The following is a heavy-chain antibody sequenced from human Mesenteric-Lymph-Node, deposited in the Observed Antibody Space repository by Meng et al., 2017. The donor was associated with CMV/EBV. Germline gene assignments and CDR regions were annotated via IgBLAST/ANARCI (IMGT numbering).Heavy chain of an antibody. Sequence: GSLRLSCAVSGGSISSYYWSWIRQPPGKGLEWIGYIDDSGGTNYNPSPKSRLTILIDTSKRQFSLRLGSVSAADTAVYYCARGVTSGFYYNGLDVWGQGTTVTVSS. CDR1: GGSISSYY. V-gene: IGHV4-59*01. D-gene: IGHD5-18*01. J-gene: IGHJ6*02. CDR3: ARGVTSGFYYNGLDV. CDR2: IDDSGGT.